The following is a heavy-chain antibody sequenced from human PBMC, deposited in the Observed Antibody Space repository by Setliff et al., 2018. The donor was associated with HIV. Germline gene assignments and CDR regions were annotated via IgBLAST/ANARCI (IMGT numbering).Heavy chain of an antibody. CDR3: ARVADSSGYYHLDY. V-gene: IGHV4-34*01. D-gene: IGHD3-22*01. J-gene: IGHJ4*02. CDR2: VYHSGSS. Sequence: SETLSLTCAVYGGSFSGYSWSWIRQPPGKGPEWIGEVYHSGSSNYNPSLKSRVTISVDTSKKQFSLKLSSVTAADTAVYHCARVADSSGYYHLDYWGQGTPVTVSS. CDR1: GGSFSGYS.